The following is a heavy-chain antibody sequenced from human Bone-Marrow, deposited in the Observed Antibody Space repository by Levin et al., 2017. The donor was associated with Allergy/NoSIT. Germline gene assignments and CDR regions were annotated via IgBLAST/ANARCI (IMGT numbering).Heavy chain of an antibody. CDR2: ISGNGVST. CDR1: GFTFSTFA. CDR3: AKVGGYSSAWMYFFDY. J-gene: IGHJ4*02. V-gene: IGHV3-23*01. D-gene: IGHD6-19*01. Sequence: ETLSLTCAAAGFTFSTFAMTWVRQGPGKRLEWVSAISGNGVSTHYADSVKGRFTISRDNSKNTLYLQMNSLRVEDTAVYYCAKVGGYSSAWMYFFDYWGQGTLVTVSS.